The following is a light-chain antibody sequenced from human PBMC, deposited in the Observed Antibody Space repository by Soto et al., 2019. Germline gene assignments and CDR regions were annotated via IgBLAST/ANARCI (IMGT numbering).Light chain of an antibody. CDR1: QKISSY. CDR3: QQSYSTPWT. Sequence: DIPMTQSPSSLSASIGDRVTITCRASQKISSYLNWYQHKPGKAPKLLIYAASTLQSGVPSKFSGRGSGTDFTLTIASLQPEDPATYYCQQSYSTPWTFGQGTKVEIK. J-gene: IGKJ1*01. CDR2: AAS. V-gene: IGKV1-39*01.